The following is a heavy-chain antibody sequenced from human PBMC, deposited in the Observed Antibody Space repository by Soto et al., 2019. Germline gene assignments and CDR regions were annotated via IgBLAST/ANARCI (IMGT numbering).Heavy chain of an antibody. CDR3: AGDLYDFWSGDYYYYYGMDV. CDR1: GFTFSSYA. J-gene: IGHJ6*02. Sequence: GGSLRLSCAASGFTFSSYAMHWVRQAPGKGLEWVAVISYDGSNKYYADSVKGRFTISRDNSKNTLYLQMNSLRAEDTAVYYCAGDLYDFWSGDYYYYYGMDVWGQGTTVTVSS. D-gene: IGHD3-3*01. CDR2: ISYDGSNK. V-gene: IGHV3-30-3*01.